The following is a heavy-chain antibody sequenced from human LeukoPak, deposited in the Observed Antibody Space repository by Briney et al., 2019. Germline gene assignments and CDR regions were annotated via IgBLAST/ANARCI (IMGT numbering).Heavy chain of an antibody. CDR3: VRDRTDSGSTVLDY. CDR2: ISWDSYTT. J-gene: IGHJ4*02. Sequence: GGSLRLSCAASGFTFDDHAMHWVRQAPGKGLEWVSLISWDSYTTLYADSVKGHFTISRDNDKKSLYLHMDSLRTEDTAFYYCVRDRTDSGSTVLDYWGQGTLVTVSS. V-gene: IGHV3-43D*03. CDR1: GFTFDDHA. D-gene: IGHD1-26*01.